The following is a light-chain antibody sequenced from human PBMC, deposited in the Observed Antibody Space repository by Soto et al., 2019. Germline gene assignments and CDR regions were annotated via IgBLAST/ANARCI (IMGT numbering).Light chain of an antibody. J-gene: IGKJ3*01. V-gene: IGKV4-1*01. CDR2: WAS. CDR1: RSILSSSNNKNY. Sequence: DIVMTQSPDSLAVSLGERATINCKSSRSILSSSNNKNYLAWYQQKPGQPPRLLIYWASTRESGVPDRFSGSGSGTDVTLTISSLQAEDVAVYYCQQYYSSPFTFGPGTKVDIK. CDR3: QQYYSSPFT.